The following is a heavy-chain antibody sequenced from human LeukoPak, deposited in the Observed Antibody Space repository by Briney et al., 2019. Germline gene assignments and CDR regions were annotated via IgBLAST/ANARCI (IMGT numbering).Heavy chain of an antibody. CDR3: AKDAVAPGSGGDFFDY. Sequence: GGSLRPSCAASGFTFSSYAMSWVRQAPGKGLEWVSVITRSGSTYNADSVKGRFTISRDNSKNTLYLQMNSLRAEDTAVYSCAKDAVAPGSGGDFFDYWGQGTLVTVSS. CDR2: ITRSGST. CDR1: GFTFSSYA. J-gene: IGHJ4*02. V-gene: IGHV3-23*01. D-gene: IGHD3-10*01.